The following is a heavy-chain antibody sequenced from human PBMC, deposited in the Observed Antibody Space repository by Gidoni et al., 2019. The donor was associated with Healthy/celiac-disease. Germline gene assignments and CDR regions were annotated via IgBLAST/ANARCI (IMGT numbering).Heavy chain of an antibody. D-gene: IGHD3-10*01. CDR2: IYRCGST. J-gene: IGHJ3*02. CDR3: AGDWAFGGGAFDI. CDR1: GFTVSSNY. Sequence: EVQLVESGGGLVQPGGSLRLSCAASGFTVSSNYISWVRQAPGNGVEWVSFIYRCGSTYYADSVKGIFTISRGNSNNTLYLQMNSLGAEDTALYYCAGDWAFGGGAFDIWGQGTMVTVSS. V-gene: IGHV3-66*01.